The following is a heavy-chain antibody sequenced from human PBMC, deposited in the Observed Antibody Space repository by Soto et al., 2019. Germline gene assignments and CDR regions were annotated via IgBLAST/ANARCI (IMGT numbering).Heavy chain of an antibody. CDR1: GCSVSSGRFY. J-gene: IGHJ4*02. V-gene: IGHV4-61*01. CDR3: ARSGSGSGWL. Sequence: ETLSLTCTVSGCSVSSGRFYWSWIRQPPGKGLEWIGYIYYSGSTKYNPSLRSRVTISVDTSKNQFSLKLTSVTAADTAVYYCARSGSGSGWLGGQGTLVTVSS. CDR2: IYYSGST. D-gene: IGHD6-19*01.